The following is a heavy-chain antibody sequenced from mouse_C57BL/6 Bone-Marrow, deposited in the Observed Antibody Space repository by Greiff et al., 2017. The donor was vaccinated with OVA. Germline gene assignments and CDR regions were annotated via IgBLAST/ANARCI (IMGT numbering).Heavy chain of an antibody. CDR3: LSSNYEDFDY. Sequence: VQLQQSGTVLARPGASVKMSCKTSGYTFTSSWMHWVKQRPGQGLEWIGAIYPGNSDTSYNQKFKGQAQLTAGTSASTAYMELSILTNEDSAVYYCLSSNYEDFDYWGQGTTLTVSS. D-gene: IGHD2-5*01. V-gene: IGHV1-5*01. CDR2: IYPGNSDT. J-gene: IGHJ2*01. CDR1: GYTFTSSW.